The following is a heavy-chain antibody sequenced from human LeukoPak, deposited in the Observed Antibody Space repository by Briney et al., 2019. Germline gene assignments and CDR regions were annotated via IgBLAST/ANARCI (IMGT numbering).Heavy chain of an antibody. CDR3: ARKIRDDIVVVPAAIDAFDI. CDR2: ISSSSSYI. D-gene: IGHD2-2*01. J-gene: IGHJ3*02. V-gene: IGHV3-21*01. Sequence: GGSLRLSCAASGFTFSSYSMNWVRQAPGKGLEWVSSISSSSSYIYYADSVKGRFTISRDNAKNSLYLQMNSLRAGDTAVYYCARKIRDDIVVVPAAIDAFDIWGQGTMVTVSS. CDR1: GFTFSSYS.